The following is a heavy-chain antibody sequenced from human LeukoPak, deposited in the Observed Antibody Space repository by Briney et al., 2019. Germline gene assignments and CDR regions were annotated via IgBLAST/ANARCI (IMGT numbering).Heavy chain of an antibody. CDR3: TRELWPADY. CDR1: GFTFSDYW. D-gene: IGHD3-16*01. V-gene: IGHV3-7*01. Sequence: GGSLRLSCEGSGFTFSDYWMGWARQAPGKGLEWVANIIKDGSDKYYVDSVKGRFSISRDNAKNSVYLQMSGLRVEDTAVYYCTRELWPADYWGQGILVTVSS. CDR2: IIKDGSDK. J-gene: IGHJ4*02.